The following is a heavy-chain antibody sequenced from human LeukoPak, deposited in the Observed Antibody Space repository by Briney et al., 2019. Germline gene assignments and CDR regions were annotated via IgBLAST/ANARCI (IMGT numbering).Heavy chain of an antibody. D-gene: IGHD4-23*01. J-gene: IGHJ6*03. CDR3: ARPVDYYYYYMDV. CDR1: GYSISSGYY. CDR2: IYHSGST. Sequence: SETLSLTCAVSGYSISSGYYWGWIRQPPGKGLEWIGSIYHSGSTYYNPSLKSRVTISVDTSKNQSSLKLSSVTAADTAVYYCARPVDYYYYYMDVWGKGTTVTVSS. V-gene: IGHV4-38-2*01.